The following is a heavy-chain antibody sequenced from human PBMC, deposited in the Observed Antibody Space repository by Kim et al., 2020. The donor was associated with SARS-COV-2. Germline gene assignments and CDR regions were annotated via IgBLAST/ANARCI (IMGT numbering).Heavy chain of an antibody. V-gene: IGHV4-31*03. Sequence: SETLSLTCTVSGGSISSGGYYWSWIRQHPGKGLEWIGYIYYSGSTYYNPSLKSRVTISVDTSKNQFSLKLSSVTAADTAVYYCAREGDSSECDPWGQGTLVTVSS. CDR2: IYYSGST. J-gene: IGHJ5*02. D-gene: IGHD3-22*01. CDR3: AREGDSSECDP. CDR1: GGSISSGGYY.